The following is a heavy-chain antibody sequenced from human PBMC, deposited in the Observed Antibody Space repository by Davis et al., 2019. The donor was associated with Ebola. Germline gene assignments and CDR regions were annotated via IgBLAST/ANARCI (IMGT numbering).Heavy chain of an antibody. D-gene: IGHD6-19*01. CDR2: LGTSADT. Sequence: GESLKISCAASGFVFSSYVMSWVRQAPGKGLEWVSTLGTSADTYYADSVKGRFTISRDNSKNTLHLQMNSLRVEDTAIYYCAKATSNVWFDVWGQGTMVTVSS. V-gene: IGHV3-23*01. CDR1: GFVFSSYV. J-gene: IGHJ3*01. CDR3: AKATSNVWFDV.